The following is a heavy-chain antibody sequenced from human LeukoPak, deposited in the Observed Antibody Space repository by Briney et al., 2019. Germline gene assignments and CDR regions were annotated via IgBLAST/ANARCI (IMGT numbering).Heavy chain of an antibody. CDR3: AQEGN. CDR1: GFSFSNYA. V-gene: IGHV3-7*01. CDR2: IKEDGSEK. J-gene: IGHJ4*02. Sequence: GGSLRLSCAASGFSFSNYAMSWVRQAPGKGPEWVASIKEDGSEKYYGDSVSGRFTISRDNAKNSLYLQMNSLRVEDTAVYYCAQEGNWGQGTLVTVSS.